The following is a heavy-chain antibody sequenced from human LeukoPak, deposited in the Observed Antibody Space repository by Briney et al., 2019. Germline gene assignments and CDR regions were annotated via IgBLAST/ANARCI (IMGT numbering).Heavy chain of an antibody. CDR2: IWYDGSNK. D-gene: IGHD3-9*01. J-gene: IGHJ4*02. CDR3: ARGHYDILTGSGDYYFDY. V-gene: IGHV3-33*01. CDR1: GFTFSSYG. Sequence: PGGSLRLSCAASGFTFSSYGMHWVRQAPGKGLEWVAVIWYDGSNKYYADSVKGRFTISRDNSKNTLYLQMNSLRAEDTAVYYCARGHYDILTGSGDYYFDYWGQGTLVTVSS.